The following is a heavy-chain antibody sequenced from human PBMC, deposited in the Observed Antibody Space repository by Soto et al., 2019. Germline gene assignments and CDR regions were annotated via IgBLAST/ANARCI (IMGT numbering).Heavy chain of an antibody. CDR2: INHSGST. CDR3: ARGVPNSSSWTLEGDY. V-gene: IGHV4-34*01. Sequence: QVQVQQWGAGLLKPSETLSLTCAVYGGSFSDYYWSWIRQPPGKGLEWIGEINHSGSTNYNPSLKSRVTISVDTSKNQFSLKLNSVTAAATAVYYCARGVPNSSSWTLEGDYWGQGTLVTVSS. CDR1: GGSFSDYY. D-gene: IGHD6-13*01. J-gene: IGHJ4*02.